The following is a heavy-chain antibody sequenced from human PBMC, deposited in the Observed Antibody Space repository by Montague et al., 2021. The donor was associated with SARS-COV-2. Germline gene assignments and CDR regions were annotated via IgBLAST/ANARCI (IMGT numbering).Heavy chain of an antibody. CDR3: AKDLFRWCVVVVSLNYYYGMDV. D-gene: IGHD3-22*01. CDR1: GFTFSSYG. V-gene: IGHV3-30*18. CDR2: ISYDGSNK. J-gene: IGHJ6*02. Sequence: SLRLSCAASGFTFSSYGMHWVRQAPGKGLEWVAVISYDGSNKYYADSVKGRFTISRDNSKNTLYLQMNSLRAEDTAVYYCAKDLFRWCVVVVSLNYYYGMDVWGQGTTVTVSS.